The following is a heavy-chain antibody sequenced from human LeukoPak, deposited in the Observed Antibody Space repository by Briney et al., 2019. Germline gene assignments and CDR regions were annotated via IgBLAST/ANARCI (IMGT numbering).Heavy chain of an antibody. CDR3: ARDGSREGLPGIAVLNWFDP. D-gene: IGHD6-19*01. J-gene: IGHJ5*02. CDR1: GGSISSYY. Sequence: ETLSLTCTVSGGSISSYYWSWIRQPPGKGLEWIGYIYYSGSTNYNPSLKSRVTISVDTSKNQFSLKLSSVTAEDTAVYYCARDGSREGLPGIAVLNWFDPWGQGTLVTVSS. CDR2: IYYSGST. V-gene: IGHV4-59*01.